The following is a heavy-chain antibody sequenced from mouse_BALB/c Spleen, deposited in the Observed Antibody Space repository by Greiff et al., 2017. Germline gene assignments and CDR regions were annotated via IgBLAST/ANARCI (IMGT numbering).Heavy chain of an antibody. J-gene: IGHJ2*01. CDR2: VTYSGST. CDR1: GYSITSNYA. V-gene: IGHV3-2*02. Sequence: VQLKESGPGLVKPSQSLSLTCTVTGYSITSNYAWNWIQQPPGNLLGWMGLVTYSGSTSYNPSLKSRISITRDTSKNQFFLQLNSVTTEDTATYYCARGRRLDYWGQGTTLTVSS. D-gene: IGHD1-2*01. CDR3: ARGRRLDY.